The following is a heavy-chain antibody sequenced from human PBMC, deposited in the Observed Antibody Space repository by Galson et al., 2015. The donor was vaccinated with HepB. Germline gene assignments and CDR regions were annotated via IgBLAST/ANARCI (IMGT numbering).Heavy chain of an antibody. CDR1: GYSYSNYG. CDR3: TRDPPLGTPFDY. V-gene: IGHV1-18*01. J-gene: IGHJ4*02. CDR2: ISGYNGNT. Sequence: PVKVSCKASGYSYSNYGISWVRQAPGQGLEWMGWISGYNGNTDYAEMLQGRVTMTADTSTSTVYMELRSLRSDDTALYYCTRDPPLGTPFDYWGQGTLVTVSS. D-gene: IGHD3-16*01.